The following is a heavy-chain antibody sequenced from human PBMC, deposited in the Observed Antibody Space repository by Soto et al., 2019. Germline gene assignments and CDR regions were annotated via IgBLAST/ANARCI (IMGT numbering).Heavy chain of an antibody. CDR2: IYYSGST. CDR1: GGSISSGGYY. J-gene: IGHJ4*02. V-gene: IGHV4-31*03. CDR3: ASTAAGSIAVAGYYFDY. D-gene: IGHD6-19*01. Sequence: SETLSLTCTVSGGSISSGGYYWSWIRQHPGKGLEWIGYIYYSGSTYYNPSLKSRVTISVDTSKNQFSLKLSSVTAADTAVYYCASTAAGSIAVAGYYFDYWGQGTPVTVSS.